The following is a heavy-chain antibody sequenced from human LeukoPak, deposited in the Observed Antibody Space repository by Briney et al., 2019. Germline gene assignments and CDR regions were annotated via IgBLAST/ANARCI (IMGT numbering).Heavy chain of an antibody. J-gene: IGHJ4*02. CDR1: GYTFITYG. D-gene: IGHD1-26*01. CDR3: ARDAVVRATTPLNFDY. V-gene: IGHV1-18*01. CDR2: ISTYTGET. Sequence: ASVKVSCKASGYTFITYGITWVRQAPGQGLEWMGWISTYTGETNYAQKLQGRVTMTTDTSTSTAYMELRSLRSDDTAVYYCARDAVVRATTPLNFDYWGQGTLVTVSS.